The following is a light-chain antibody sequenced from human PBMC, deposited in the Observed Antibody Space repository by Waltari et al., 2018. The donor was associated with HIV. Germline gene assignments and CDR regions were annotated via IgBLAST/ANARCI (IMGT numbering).Light chain of an antibody. V-gene: IGKV2-28*01. CDR2: LVT. Sequence: IVLTQSPLSLPVTLGQSASISCRSSRSLRTSIDIDYLFWYQQKAGQSPQLLIHLVTNRASGVPDRFSGSGSGSDFTLKISRVEADDVGIYYCMQALQAPWTFGQGTRV. J-gene: IGKJ1*01. CDR3: MQALQAPWT. CDR1: RSLRTSIDIDY.